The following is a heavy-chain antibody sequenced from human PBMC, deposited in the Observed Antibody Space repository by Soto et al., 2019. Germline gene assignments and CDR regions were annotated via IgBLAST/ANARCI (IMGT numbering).Heavy chain of an antibody. V-gene: IGHV4-61*01. CDR2: IYYSGST. D-gene: IGHD6-13*01. CDR3: ARVSSSWLRYFDY. CDR1: GGSVSSGSYY. Sequence: SETLSLTCTVSGGSVSSGSYYWSWILQPPGKGLEWIGYIYYSGSTNYNPSLKSRVTISVDTSKNQSSLKLSSVTAADTAVYYCARVSSSWLRYFDYWGQGTLVTVSS. J-gene: IGHJ4*02.